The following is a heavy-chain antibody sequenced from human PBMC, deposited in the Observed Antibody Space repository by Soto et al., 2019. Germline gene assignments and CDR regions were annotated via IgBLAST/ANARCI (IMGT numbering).Heavy chain of an antibody. CDR2: INPSGST. CDR1: GGSFSGYY. Sequence: QVQLQQWGAGLLKPSETLSLTCAVYGGSFSGYYWSWIRQPPGKGLEWIGEINPSGSTNYNPSLKSRVTISVDTSKNQFSLKLSSVTAADTAVYYCARPLKYSYGYRSNWGQGTLVTVSS. D-gene: IGHD5-18*01. CDR3: ARPLKYSYGYRSN. J-gene: IGHJ4*02. V-gene: IGHV4-34*01.